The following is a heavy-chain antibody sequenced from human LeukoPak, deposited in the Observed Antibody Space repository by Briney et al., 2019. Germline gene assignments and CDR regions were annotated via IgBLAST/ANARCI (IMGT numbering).Heavy chain of an antibody. Sequence: GGSLRLSCEASGFIFSNYGMHWVREAPGKGLEWLALIWYDGQTKFYADSVKGRFTISRDNSGNTLFLHMTSLRVEDTAVYYCASDSGGGAFDYWGQGSLVTVSS. J-gene: IGHJ4*02. D-gene: IGHD2-15*01. CDR1: GFIFSNYG. CDR2: IWYDGQTK. V-gene: IGHV3-33*01. CDR3: ASDSGGGAFDY.